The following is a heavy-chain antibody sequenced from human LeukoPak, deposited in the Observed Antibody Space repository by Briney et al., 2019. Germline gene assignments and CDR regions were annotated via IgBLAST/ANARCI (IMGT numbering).Heavy chain of an antibody. V-gene: IGHV4-34*01. CDR2: INHSGST. J-gene: IGHJ3*02. CDR3: AREDESHGAFDI. Sequence: PGGSLRLSCAASGFTFSSYEMNWVRQPPGKGLEWIGEINHSGSTNYNPSLKSRVTISVDTSKNQFSLKPSSVTAADTAVYYCAREDESHGAFDIWGQGTMVTVSS. CDR1: GFTFSSYE. D-gene: IGHD2-15*01.